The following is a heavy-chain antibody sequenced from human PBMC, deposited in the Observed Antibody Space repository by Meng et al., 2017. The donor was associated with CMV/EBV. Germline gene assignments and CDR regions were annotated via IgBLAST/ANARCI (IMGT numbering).Heavy chain of an antibody. CDR3: AGRGPYSRALDV. CDR1: GGTSNTYT. CDR2: IIPYLDEP. V-gene: IGHV1-69*10. D-gene: IGHD6-13*01. Sequence: SVKVSCKASGGTSNTYTFNWVRQAPGRGLEWMGGIIPYLDEPNYAQTFQGRVAITSDRSTAAYMELGSLRSEDTAVYFCAGRGPYSRALDVWGQGTLVTVSS. J-gene: IGHJ3*01.